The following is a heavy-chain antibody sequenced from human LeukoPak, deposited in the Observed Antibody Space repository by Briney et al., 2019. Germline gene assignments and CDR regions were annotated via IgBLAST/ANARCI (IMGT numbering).Heavy chain of an antibody. V-gene: IGHV3-23*01. CDR3: AKGREVATITDFDY. J-gene: IGHJ4*02. CDR2: LSGSTGVT. D-gene: IGHD5-24*01. Sequence: GGSLRLSXAASRFTFSNYALSWVRQAPGKGLEWVSSLSGSTGVTYYADSVKGRFTISRDNSENILYLQMNSLGAEDTAVYYCAKGREVATITDFDYWGQGTLVTVSS. CDR1: RFTFSNYA.